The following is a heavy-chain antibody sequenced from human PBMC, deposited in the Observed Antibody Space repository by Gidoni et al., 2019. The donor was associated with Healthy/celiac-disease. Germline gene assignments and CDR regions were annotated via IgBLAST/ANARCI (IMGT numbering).Heavy chain of an antibody. J-gene: IGHJ4*02. CDR1: GFTFSSDA. Sequence: EVQLLESGGGLVQPGGSLRLSCAASGFTFSSDAMSWVRQAPGKGLEWVSAISGSGGRTYYADSVKGRFTISRDNSKNTLYLQMNSLRAEDTAVYYCAKVLAKAVGATVFDYWGQGTLVTVSS. CDR3: AKVLAKAVGATVFDY. D-gene: IGHD1-26*01. CDR2: ISGSGGRT. V-gene: IGHV3-23*01.